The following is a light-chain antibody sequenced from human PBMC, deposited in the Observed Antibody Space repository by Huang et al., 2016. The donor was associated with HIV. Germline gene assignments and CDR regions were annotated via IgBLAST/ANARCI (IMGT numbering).Light chain of an antibody. Sequence: DIQMTQSPSSLSAFVGDTVTSTCRASQGISNSVAWYQQKPGQAPKLLLYSTSSLERGVPSRFRGGGSGTDYTLTINSLQPDDFATYYCQQDYTSPTFGQGSKVEIK. CDR3: QQDYTSPT. CDR2: STS. CDR1: QGISNS. J-gene: IGKJ1*01. V-gene: IGKV1-NL1*01.